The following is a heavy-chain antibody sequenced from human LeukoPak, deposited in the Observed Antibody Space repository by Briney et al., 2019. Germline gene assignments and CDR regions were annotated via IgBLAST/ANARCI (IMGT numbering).Heavy chain of an antibody. J-gene: IGHJ6*03. CDR1: GGSFSGYY. Sequence: SETLSLTCAVYGGSFSGYYWSWIRQPPGKGLEWLGEINHSGSTNYNPSLKSRVTISVDTSKNQFSLKLSSVTAADTAVYYCARASIAARPLYYYYYYMDVWGKGTTVTVSS. CDR2: INHSGST. V-gene: IGHV4-34*01. CDR3: ARASIAARPLYYYYYYMDV. D-gene: IGHD6-6*01.